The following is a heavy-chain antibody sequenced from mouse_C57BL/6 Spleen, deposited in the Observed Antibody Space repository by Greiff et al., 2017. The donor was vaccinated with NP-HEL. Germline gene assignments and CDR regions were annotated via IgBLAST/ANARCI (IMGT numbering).Heavy chain of an antibody. CDR2: IYPGSGST. CDR1: GYTFTSYW. D-gene: IGHD1-1*01. J-gene: IGHJ4*01. V-gene: IGHV1-55*01. Sequence: VQLQQSGAELVKPGASVKMSCKASGYTFTSYWITWVKQRPGQGLEWIGDIYPGSGSTNYNEKFKSKATLTVDTSSSTAYMQLSSLTSEDSAVSYCAVLRRGDYYAMDYWGQGTSVTVAS. CDR3: AVLRRGDYYAMDY.